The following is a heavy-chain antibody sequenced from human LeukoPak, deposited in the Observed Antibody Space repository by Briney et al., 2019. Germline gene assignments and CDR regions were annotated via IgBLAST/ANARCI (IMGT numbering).Heavy chain of an antibody. CDR1: GYTFTSYD. D-gene: IGHD3-3*01. CDR3: ARADRSRRPLLEWSTPRGYYFDY. J-gene: IGHJ4*02. CDR2: MNPNSGNT. V-gene: IGHV1-8*01. Sequence: ASVKVSCKASGYTFTSYDINWVRQATRQGLEWMGWMNPNSGNTGYAQKFQGRVTMTRNTSISTAYMELSSLRSEDTAVYYCARADRSRRPLLEWSTPRGYYFDYWGQGTLVTVSS.